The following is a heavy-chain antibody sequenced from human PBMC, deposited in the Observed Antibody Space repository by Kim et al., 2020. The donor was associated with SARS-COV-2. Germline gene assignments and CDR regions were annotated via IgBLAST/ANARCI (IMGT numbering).Heavy chain of an antibody. CDR2: IKQDGSEK. J-gene: IGHJ5*02. CDR3: AGSGGSSHWFDP. Sequence: GGSLRLSCAASGFTFSSYWMSWVRQAPGKGLEWVANIKQDGSEKYYVDSVKGRFTISRDNAKNSLYLQMNSLRAADTAVYYCAGSGGSSHWFDPWGQGTLVTVSS. D-gene: IGHD2-15*01. CDR1: GFTFSSYW. V-gene: IGHV3-7*03.